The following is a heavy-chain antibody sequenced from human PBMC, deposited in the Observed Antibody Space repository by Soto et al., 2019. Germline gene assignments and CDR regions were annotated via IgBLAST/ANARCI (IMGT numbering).Heavy chain of an antibody. CDR2: ISGSGGST. V-gene: IGHV3-23*01. CDR1: GFTFSSYA. J-gene: IGHJ4*02. CDR3: AKVRGYCSGGSCHFDY. Sequence: GGSLRLSCAASGFTFSSYAMSWVRQAPGKGLEWVSAISGSGGSTYYADSVKGRFTISRDNSKNTLYLQMNSLRAEDTAVYYCAKVRGYCSGGSCHFDYWGQGTLVTVSS. D-gene: IGHD2-15*01.